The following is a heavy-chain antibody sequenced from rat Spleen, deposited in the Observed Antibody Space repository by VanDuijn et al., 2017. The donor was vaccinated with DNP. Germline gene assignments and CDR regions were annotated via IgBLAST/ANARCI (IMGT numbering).Heavy chain of an antibody. CDR2: INPGGGNS. CDR3: ARHGEVPTRYAMDA. D-gene: IGHD2-1*01. CDR1: GLIFSNYG. V-gene: IGHV5S13*01. J-gene: IGHJ4*01. Sequence: EVQLVESGGGLVQPGRSLKLSCVASGLIFSNYGMAWVRQAPTKGLEWVAVINPGGGNSYYRDSVKGRFTISRDNAKNTQYLQMDSLRSEETATYYCARHGEVPTRYAMDAWGQGTSVTVSS.